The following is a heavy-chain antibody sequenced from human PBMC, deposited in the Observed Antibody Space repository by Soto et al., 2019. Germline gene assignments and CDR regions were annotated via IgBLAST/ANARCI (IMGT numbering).Heavy chain of an antibody. CDR2: ISAYNGNT. J-gene: IGHJ4*02. Sequence: QVQLVQSGAEVKKPGASVKVSCKASGYTFTSYGISWVRQAPGQGLEWMGWISAYNGNTNYAQKLQGRVTMTTDTPTSTAYMGLRSLRADDTAVYYFASGGWGLLPLDYWGQGTLVTVSS. D-gene: IGHD2-15*01. V-gene: IGHV1-18*01. CDR1: GYTFTSYG. CDR3: ASGGWGLLPLDY.